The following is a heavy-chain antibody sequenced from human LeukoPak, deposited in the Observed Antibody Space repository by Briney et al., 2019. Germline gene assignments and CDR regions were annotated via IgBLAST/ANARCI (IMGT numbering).Heavy chain of an antibody. J-gene: IGHJ4*02. CDR3: ARDLGVTMIVVVPDY. CDR1: GYTFTGYY. V-gene: IGHV1-2*02. CDR2: INPNSGGT. Sequence: ASVTVSCKASGYTFTGYYMHWVRQAPGQGLEWMGWINPNSGGTNYAQKFQGRVTLTRDTSISTAYMELSRLRSDDTAVYYCARDLGVTMIVVVPDYWGQGTLVTVSS. D-gene: IGHD3-22*01.